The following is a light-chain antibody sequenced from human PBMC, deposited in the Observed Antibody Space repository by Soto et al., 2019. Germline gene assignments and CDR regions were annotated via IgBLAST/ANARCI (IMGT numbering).Light chain of an antibody. Sequence: QAVVTQPASVSGSPGQSITISCIGTSSDVGRYKFVSWYQHNPGKDPKLLIYDVSKRPSGVSDRFSGSKSGNTASLTISGLQAEDEGDYYCSSYTTINTLVFGGGTKLTVL. CDR2: DVS. V-gene: IGLV2-14*03. CDR1: SSDVGRYKF. CDR3: SSYTTINTLV. J-gene: IGLJ2*01.